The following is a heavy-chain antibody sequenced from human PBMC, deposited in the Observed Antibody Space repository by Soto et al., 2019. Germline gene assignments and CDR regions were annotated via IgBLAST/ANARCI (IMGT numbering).Heavy chain of an antibody. CDR1: GGSIGGYD. CDR3: ARHREYSSSSDLDY. D-gene: IGHD6-6*01. CDR2: IYYSGST. V-gene: IGHV4-59*08. Sequence: SETLCLTCSVSGGSIGGYDGSWIRQPPGKGLEWIGYIYYSGSTNYNPSLKSRVTISVDTSKNQFSLKLSSVTAADTAVYYCARHREYSSSSDLDYWGQGTLVTVSS. J-gene: IGHJ4*02.